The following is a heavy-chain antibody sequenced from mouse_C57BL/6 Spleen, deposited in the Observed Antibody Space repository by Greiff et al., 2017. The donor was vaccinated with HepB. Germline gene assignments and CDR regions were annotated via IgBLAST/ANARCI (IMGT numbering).Heavy chain of an antibody. J-gene: IGHJ2*01. Sequence: QVQLQQSGPELVKPGASVKISCKASGYAFSSSWMNWVKQRPGKGLEWIGRIYPGDGDTNYNGKFKGKATLTADKSASTAYMQLSRLTSEDSAVYFCARGEGYGNYVDFDYWGQGTTLTVSS. D-gene: IGHD2-1*01. CDR3: ARGEGYGNYVDFDY. CDR1: GYAFSSSW. CDR2: IYPGDGDT. V-gene: IGHV1-82*01.